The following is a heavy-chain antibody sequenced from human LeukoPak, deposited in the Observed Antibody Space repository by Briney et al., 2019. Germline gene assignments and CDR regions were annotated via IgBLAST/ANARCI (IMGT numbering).Heavy chain of an antibody. CDR1: GFTFDDYA. Sequence: PGGSLRLSCAASGFTFDDYAMHWVRQAPRKGLEWVSGITWNSDNIEYADSVKGRFTISRDNAKNSLYLQMNSLRAEDMALYYCAKGGGGRLIYYYYMDVWGKGTTVTVSS. D-gene: IGHD3-16*01. J-gene: IGHJ6*03. V-gene: IGHV3-9*03. CDR3: AKGGGGRLIYYYYMDV. CDR2: ITWNSDNI.